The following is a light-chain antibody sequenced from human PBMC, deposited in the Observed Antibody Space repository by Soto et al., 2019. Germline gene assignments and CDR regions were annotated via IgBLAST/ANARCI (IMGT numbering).Light chain of an antibody. CDR2: KAS. CDR3: QQLKRYPPIT. J-gene: IGKJ5*01. CDR1: QNVGTW. V-gene: IGKV1-5*03. Sequence: IERSQSPSTLSASLGETVTINCRVSQNVGTWLAWYQQKPGKAPNLAMYKASNLERGVPSRFSCNVSCTEFTLTISSLQPEDFAIYDGQQLKRYPPITFDQSTRLEI.